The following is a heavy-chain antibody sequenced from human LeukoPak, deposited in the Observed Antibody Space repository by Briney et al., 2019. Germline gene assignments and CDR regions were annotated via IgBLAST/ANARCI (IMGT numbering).Heavy chain of an antibody. CDR3: ARPYVSYYDSSGYETTFDY. D-gene: IGHD3-22*01. CDR1: GYSISSCYY. V-gene: IGHV4-38-2*01. J-gene: IGHJ4*02. Sequence: PSETLSLTCAVSGYSISSCYYWGWIRQPPGKVLELIGISYHSGSTYYNPSVKSRFTISGDTSKKQFSLQMSCVTAADTAVYYSARPYVSYYDSSGYETTFDYWGQGTMVTVSS. CDR2: SYHSGST.